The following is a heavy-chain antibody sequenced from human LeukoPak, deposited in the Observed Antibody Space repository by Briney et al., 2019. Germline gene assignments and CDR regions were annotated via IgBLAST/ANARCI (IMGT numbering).Heavy chain of an antibody. J-gene: IGHJ6*03. CDR3: ARVSETGTYMDV. Sequence: SETLSLTCTLSGGSISSHYWSWIRQPPGKGLEWSGYIYYSGSTNYNPSLKSRVTISVDTSKNQFSLKLSSVTAADTAVYYCARVSETGTYMDVWGKGTTVTVSS. CDR1: GGSISSHY. V-gene: IGHV4-59*11. CDR2: IYYSGST. D-gene: IGHD1-1*01.